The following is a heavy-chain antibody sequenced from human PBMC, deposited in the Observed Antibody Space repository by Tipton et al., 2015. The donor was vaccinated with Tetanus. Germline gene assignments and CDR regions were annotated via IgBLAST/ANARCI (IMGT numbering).Heavy chain of an antibody. D-gene: IGHD7-27*01. Sequence: QLVQSGAEVKKPGASVKVSCKASGYTFTDYYIHWMRQATGQGLQWLGRMNPNTGKTGYAPNFQGRVTMTRNISTNTAYMELTNLRSEDAAVYFCARVAANWGSGRFDPWGQGTLVTVSS. CDR3: ARVAANWGSGRFDP. CDR2: MNPNTGKT. J-gene: IGHJ5*01. CDR1: GYTFTDYY. V-gene: IGHV1-8*02.